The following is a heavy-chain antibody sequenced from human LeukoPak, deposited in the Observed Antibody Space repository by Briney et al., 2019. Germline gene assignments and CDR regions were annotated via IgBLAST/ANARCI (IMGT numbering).Heavy chain of an antibody. CDR1: GGSFSGYY. Sequence: PSETLSLTCAVYGGSFSGYYWTWIRQPPGKGLEWIGEINHRGVTKYSPSLMSRVTISVDTSKNQFSLKLSSVTAADTAVYYCARHPHYGYDAFDIWGQGTMVTVSS. V-gene: IGHV4-34*01. D-gene: IGHD3-10*01. J-gene: IGHJ3*02. CDR3: ARHPHYGYDAFDI. CDR2: INHRGVT.